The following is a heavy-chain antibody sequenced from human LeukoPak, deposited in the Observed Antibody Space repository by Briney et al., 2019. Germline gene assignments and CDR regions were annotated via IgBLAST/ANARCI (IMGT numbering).Heavy chain of an antibody. V-gene: IGHV3-21*01. D-gene: IGHD5/OR15-5a*01. CDR1: GFAFTSYA. J-gene: IGHJ4*02. CDR2: ISSSSSYI. Sequence: GGSLRLSCAASGFAFTSYAMSWVRQAPGTGLEWVSSISSSSSYIYYADSVKGRFTISRDNAKNSLYLQMNSLRAEDTAVYYCARVSTPGDYWGQGTLVTVSS. CDR3: ARVSTPGDY.